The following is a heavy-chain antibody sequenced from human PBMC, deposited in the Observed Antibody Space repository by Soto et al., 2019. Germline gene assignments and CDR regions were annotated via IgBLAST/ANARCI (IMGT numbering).Heavy chain of an antibody. CDR2: INHSGST. Sequence: PSETLSLTCAVYGGSFSGYYWSWIRQPPGKGLEWIGEINHSGSTNYNPSLKSRVTISVDTSKNQFSLKLSSVTAADTAVYYCARRVNSSSWYYYYYYMDVWGKGTTVTVSS. D-gene: IGHD6-13*01. CDR3: ARRVNSSSWYYYYYYMDV. J-gene: IGHJ6*03. CDR1: GGSFSGYY. V-gene: IGHV4-34*01.